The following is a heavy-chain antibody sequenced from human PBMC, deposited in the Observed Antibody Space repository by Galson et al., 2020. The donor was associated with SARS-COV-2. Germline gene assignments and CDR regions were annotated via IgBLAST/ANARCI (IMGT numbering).Heavy chain of an antibody. Sequence: GGSLRLSCAASVFTFSTYVMNWVRQAPGKGLEWVAYISGSGDSMYYADSVRGRFTISRDNAKNAVYLEMNALRAEDTAIYYCASYIVGPTLDYWGQGILVTVS. J-gene: IGHJ4*02. D-gene: IGHD1-26*01. CDR1: VFTFSTYV. CDR3: ASYIVGPTLDY. V-gene: IGHV3-48*03. CDR2: ISGSGDSM.